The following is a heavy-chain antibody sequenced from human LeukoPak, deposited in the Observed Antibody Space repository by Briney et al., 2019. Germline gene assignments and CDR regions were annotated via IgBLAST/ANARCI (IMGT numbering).Heavy chain of an antibody. D-gene: IGHD3-16*02. CDR3: ARGGYRQLVYFDY. V-gene: IGHV3-20*04. CDR1: GFTFDDYD. J-gene: IGHJ4*02. CDR2: INWNGGTT. Sequence: GGSLRLSCEASGFTFDDYDMTWVRQVPGKGLEWISSINWNGGTTSYADSVKGRFTISRDNDKNSLYLQMNSLRAEDTALYYCARGGYRQLVYFDYWGQGALVTVSS.